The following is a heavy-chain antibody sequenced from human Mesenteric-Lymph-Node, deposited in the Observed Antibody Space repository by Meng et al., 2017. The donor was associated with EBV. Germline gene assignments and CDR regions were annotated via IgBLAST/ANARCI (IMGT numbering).Heavy chain of an antibody. Sequence: QVQLQQWGAGLLKPSETLSLTCAVSGESLRGYYWSWIRQSPGKGLEWIGEINHSGSTNYNPSLESRLTISVDTSRNHFSLKLTSVTAADTAVYYCARGRIDDYTKFFDYWGQGTLVTVSS. J-gene: IGHJ4*02. D-gene: IGHD4-11*01. CDR2: INHSGST. CDR1: GESLRGYY. V-gene: IGHV4-34*01. CDR3: ARGRIDDYTKFFDY.